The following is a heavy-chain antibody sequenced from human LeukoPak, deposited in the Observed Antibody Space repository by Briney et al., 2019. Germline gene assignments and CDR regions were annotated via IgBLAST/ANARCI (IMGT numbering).Heavy chain of an antibody. Sequence: PGGSLRLSCAASGFTFSSYNMNWVRQAPGKGLEWVSYISSSRTKYYADSVKGRFTISRDNAKNSLYLQMNSLRAEDTAVYYCARDHGGGYYYMDVWGKGTTVTVSS. D-gene: IGHD2-15*01. J-gene: IGHJ6*03. V-gene: IGHV3-48*01. CDR2: ISSSRTK. CDR3: ARDHGGGYYYMDV. CDR1: GFTFSSYN.